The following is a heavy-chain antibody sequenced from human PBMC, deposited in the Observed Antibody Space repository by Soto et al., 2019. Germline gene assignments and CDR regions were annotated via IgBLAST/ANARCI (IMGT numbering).Heavy chain of an antibody. V-gene: IGHV6-1*01. CDR3: ARVRVAGTRYYYYYGMDV. CDR2: TYYRSKWYN. CDR1: GDSVSRNSAA. J-gene: IGHJ6*02. Sequence: PSQTLSLTCAISGDSVSRNSAAWNWFRQSPSRGLEWLGRTYYRSKWYNDYAVSVKSRITINPDTSKNQFSLQLNSVTPEDTAVYYCARVRVAGTRYYYYYGMDVWGQGTTVTVS. D-gene: IGHD6-19*01.